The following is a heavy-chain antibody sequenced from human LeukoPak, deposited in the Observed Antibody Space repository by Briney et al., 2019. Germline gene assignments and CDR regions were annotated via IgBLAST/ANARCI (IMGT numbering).Heavy chain of an antibody. CDR2: INGDGSST. Sequence: GGSLRLSCAASGFTITNYWLHWVRQAPGKGLVWVSHINGDGSSTTYADSVKGRFSISGDNAKNTLYLQMNSLRAEDTAVYYCATDRGYAMDVWGRGTTVTASS. CDR1: GFTITNYW. J-gene: IGHJ6*02. V-gene: IGHV3-74*01. CDR3: ATDRGYAMDV.